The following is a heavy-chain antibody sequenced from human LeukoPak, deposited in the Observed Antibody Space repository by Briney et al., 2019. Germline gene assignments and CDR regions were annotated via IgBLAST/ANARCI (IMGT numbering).Heavy chain of an antibody. CDR1: GYTFTSYY. V-gene: IGHV1-46*01. J-gene: IGHJ5*02. CDR3: ARDGGGDDFSNWFDP. Sequence: ASVKVSCKASGYTFTSYYMDWVRQAPGQGLEWMGIINPSGGSTSYAQKFQGRVTMTRDTSTSTVYMELSSLRSEDAAVYYCARDGGGDDFSNWFDPWGQGTLVTVSS. CDR2: INPSGGST. D-gene: IGHD5-12*01.